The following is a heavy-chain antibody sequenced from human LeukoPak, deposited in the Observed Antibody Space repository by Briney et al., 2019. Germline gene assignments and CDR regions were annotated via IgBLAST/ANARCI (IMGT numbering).Heavy chain of an antibody. D-gene: IGHD1-1*01. CDR3: VSTTGTVPKYDY. V-gene: IGHV4-59*08. CDR1: GGSFSGYY. Sequence: SETLSLTCAVYGGSFSGYYWSWIRQPPGKGLEWIGYIYYSGSTNYNPSLKSRVTISVDTSKNQFSLKLSSVTAADTAVYYCVSTTGTVPKYDYWGQGTLVTVSS. CDR2: IYYSGST. J-gene: IGHJ4*02.